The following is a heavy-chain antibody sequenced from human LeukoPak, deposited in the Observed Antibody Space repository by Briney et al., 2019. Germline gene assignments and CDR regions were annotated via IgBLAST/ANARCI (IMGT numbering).Heavy chain of an antibody. CDR1: GFTVSSNY. V-gene: IGHV3-53*01. CDR3: ARVSPGYSSSWFGSYDAFDI. D-gene: IGHD6-13*01. J-gene: IGHJ3*02. CDR2: IYSGGST. Sequence: GGSLRLSCAASGFTVSSNYMSWVRQAPGKGLEWVSVIYSGGSTYYADSVKGRFTISRDNSKNTLYLQMNSLRAEDTAVYYCARVSPGYSSSWFGSYDAFDIWGQGTMVTVSS.